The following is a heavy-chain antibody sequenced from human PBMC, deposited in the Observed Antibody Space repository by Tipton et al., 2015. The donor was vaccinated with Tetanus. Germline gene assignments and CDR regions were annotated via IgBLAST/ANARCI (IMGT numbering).Heavy chain of an antibody. CDR2: ISGSGTS. CDR3: ARDFREGATTTLGNDVFGI. D-gene: IGHD1-26*01. Sequence: TLSLTCTVSGASLRGGDYHWSWIRQPPGKGLEWLAYISGSGTSNSNYYLKSRITMTHDTSRNQFSLKVSSVTAADTAVYCCARDFREGATTTLGNDVFGIWGQGTMVTVS. CDR1: GASLRGGDYH. J-gene: IGHJ3*02. V-gene: IGHV4-61*08.